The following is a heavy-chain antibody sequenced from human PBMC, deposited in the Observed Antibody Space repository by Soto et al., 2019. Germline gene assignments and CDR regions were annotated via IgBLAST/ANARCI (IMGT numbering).Heavy chain of an antibody. Sequence: QVQLVQSGAEVKKPGASVKVSCKASGYTFTSYYMHWVRQAPGQGLEWMGIINPSGGSTSYAQKFQGRVTMTRDTSTRTVYMELSSLRSEDTAVYYCARGGVARLAWFGELTWGQGTLVTVSS. CDR1: GYTFTSYY. CDR2: INPSGGST. CDR3: ARGGVARLAWFGELT. J-gene: IGHJ4*02. D-gene: IGHD3-10*01. V-gene: IGHV1-46*03.